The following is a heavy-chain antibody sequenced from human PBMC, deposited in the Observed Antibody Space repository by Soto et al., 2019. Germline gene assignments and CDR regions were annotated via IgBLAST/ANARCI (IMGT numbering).Heavy chain of an antibody. V-gene: IGHV3-30*18. J-gene: IGHJ6*02. D-gene: IGHD2-2*01. Sequence: PVGSLRLSCAASGFTFSSYGMHWVRQAPGKGLEWVAVISYDGSNKYYADSVKGRFTISRDNSKNTLYLQMNSLRAEDTAVYYCANYCSSTSCYEHYYYGMDVWGQGTTVTVSS. CDR3: ANYCSSTSCYEHYYYGMDV. CDR1: GFTFSSYG. CDR2: ISYDGSNK.